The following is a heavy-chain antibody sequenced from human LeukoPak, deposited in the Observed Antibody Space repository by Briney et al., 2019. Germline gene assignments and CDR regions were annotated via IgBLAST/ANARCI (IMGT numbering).Heavy chain of an antibody. D-gene: IGHD2-15*01. CDR3: ARVSCSGGSCYFGH. Sequence: QPGGSPRLSCAASGFTFSTYDMHWVRQATGKGLEWVSAIDTSGDTYYLGSVKGRFTISRENAKNSLYLQMNSLRVGDTAVYYCARVSCSGGSCYFGHWGQGTLVTVSS. CDR2: IDTSGDT. J-gene: IGHJ4*02. CDR1: GFTFSTYD. V-gene: IGHV3-13*01.